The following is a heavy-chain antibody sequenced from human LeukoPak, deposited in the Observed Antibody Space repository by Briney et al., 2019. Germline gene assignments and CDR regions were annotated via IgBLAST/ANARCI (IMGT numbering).Heavy chain of an antibody. D-gene: IGHD6-6*01. CDR3: ARSAACLHFDY. Sequence: KFQGRVTITRDTSASTAYMELSSLRSEDTAVYYCARSAACLHFDYWGQGTLVTVSS. V-gene: IGHV1-3*01. J-gene: IGHJ4*02.